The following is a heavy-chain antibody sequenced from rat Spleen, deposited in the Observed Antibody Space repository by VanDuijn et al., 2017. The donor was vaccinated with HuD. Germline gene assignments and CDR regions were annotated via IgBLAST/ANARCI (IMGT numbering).Heavy chain of an antibody. D-gene: IGHD4-3*01. Sequence: EVHLVESGGGLVQPGGSLKLSCVASGFTFNRYWMYWVRQAPGKGLEWVSSIDTDGSRTYYPDPVRGRFTISRDNAENTAYLQMNSLWSEDTATYYCAVAGYGYWGQGVVVTVSS. CDR2: IDTDGSRT. CDR3: AVAGYGY. J-gene: IGHJ2*01. CDR1: GFTFNRYW. V-gene: IGHV5-58*01.